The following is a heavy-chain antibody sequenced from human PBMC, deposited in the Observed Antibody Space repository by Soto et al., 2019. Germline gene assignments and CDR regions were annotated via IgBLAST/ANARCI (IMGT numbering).Heavy chain of an antibody. CDR2: FDPEDGET. D-gene: IGHD6-19*01. CDR3: ATGAGGGWYNAFDI. CDR1: GYTLTELS. J-gene: IGHJ3*02. V-gene: IGHV1-24*01. Sequence: GASVKVSCKVSGYTLTELSMHCVRQAPGKGLEWMGGFDPEDGETIYAQKFQGRVTMTEDTSTDTAYMELSSLRSEDTAVYYCATGAGGGWYNAFDIWGQGTMVTVSS.